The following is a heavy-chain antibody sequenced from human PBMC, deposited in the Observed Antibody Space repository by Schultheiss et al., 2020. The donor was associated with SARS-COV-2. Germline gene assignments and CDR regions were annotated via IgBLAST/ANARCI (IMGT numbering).Heavy chain of an antibody. D-gene: IGHD5-24*01. CDR1: GFTFSNAW. CDR2: IKSKTDGGTT. V-gene: IGHV3-15*01. CDR3: ARGEMATPGNY. Sequence: GGSLRLSCAASGFTFSNAWMSWVRQAPGKGLEWVGRIKSKTDGGTTDYAAPVKGRFTISRDDSKNTLYLQMNSLRAEDTAVYYCARGEMATPGNYWGQGTLVTVSS. J-gene: IGHJ4*02.